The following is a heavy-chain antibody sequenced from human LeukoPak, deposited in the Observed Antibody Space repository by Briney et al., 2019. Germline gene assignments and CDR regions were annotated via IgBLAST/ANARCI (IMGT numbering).Heavy chain of an antibody. CDR1: GGSISSYY. CDR3: ARGITMIVGAFDP. J-gene: IGHJ5*02. V-gene: IGHV4-59*01. CDR2: IYYSGST. Sequence: PSETLSLTCTVSGGSISSYYWSWIRQPPGKGLEWIGYIYYSGSTNYNPSLKSRVTISVDTSKNRFSLKLSSVTAADTAVYYCARGITMIVGAFDPWGQGTLVTVSS. D-gene: IGHD3-22*01.